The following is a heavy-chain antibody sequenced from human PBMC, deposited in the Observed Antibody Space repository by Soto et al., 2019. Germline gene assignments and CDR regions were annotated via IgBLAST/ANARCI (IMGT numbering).Heavy chain of an antibody. D-gene: IGHD3-10*01. Sequence: QVQLQESGPGLVKPSQTLSLTCTVSGGSISSGDYYWSWIRQPPGKGLEWIGYIYYSGSTYYNPSLKGRVTKSGDTSKNKFSLKLSSGTGADTAVYYCAREDGKWFGEDNWGQGTLVTVSS. CDR2: IYYSGST. CDR3: AREDGKWFGEDN. J-gene: IGHJ4*02. V-gene: IGHV4-30-4*01. CDR1: GGSISSGDYY.